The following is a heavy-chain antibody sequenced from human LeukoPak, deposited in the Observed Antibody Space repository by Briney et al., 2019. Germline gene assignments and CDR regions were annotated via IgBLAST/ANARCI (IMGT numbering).Heavy chain of an antibody. Sequence: GGSLRLSCAASGFTFSSYAMSWVRQAPGKGLEWVSAISGSGGSTYYADSVKGRFTISRDNSKNTLYLQMNSLRAEDTAVYYCAKDLYGYSSGWYAYWGQGTLVTVSS. CDR1: GFTFSSYA. J-gene: IGHJ4*02. CDR3: AKDLYGYSSGWYAY. D-gene: IGHD6-19*01. CDR2: ISGSGGST. V-gene: IGHV3-23*01.